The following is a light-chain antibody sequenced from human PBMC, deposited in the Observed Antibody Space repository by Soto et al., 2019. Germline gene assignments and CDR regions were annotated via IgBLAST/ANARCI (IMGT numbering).Light chain of an antibody. CDR3: ISYTGSSTSYV. CDR1: SSDVGSYDH. V-gene: IGLV2-14*01. Sequence: QSVLTHPASVSGSPGQSITISCSGTSSDVGSYDHVAWYQQFPGKTPKLMIYAVSNRPSGVSNRFSGSKSGNTASLTISGLQAEDEADYYCISYTGSSTSYVFGTGTKGTVL. J-gene: IGLJ1*01. CDR2: AVS.